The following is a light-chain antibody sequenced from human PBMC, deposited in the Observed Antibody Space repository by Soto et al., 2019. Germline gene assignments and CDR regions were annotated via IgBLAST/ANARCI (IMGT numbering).Light chain of an antibody. CDR2: GAS. CDR1: QSVSSSY. CDR3: QQYGSSPSWT. J-gene: IGKJ1*01. Sequence: EIVLTQSPGTLSLSPGERATLSCRASQSVSSSYLAWYQQRPGQAPMLLISGASNSATGIPDRFSGSGSGTDFTVTLSSLEPEDFAVYYCQQYGSSPSWTFGQGTKVDIK. V-gene: IGKV3-20*01.